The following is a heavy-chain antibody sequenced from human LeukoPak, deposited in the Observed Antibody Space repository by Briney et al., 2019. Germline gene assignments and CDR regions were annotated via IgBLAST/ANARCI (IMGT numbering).Heavy chain of an antibody. V-gene: IGHV3-21*01. J-gene: IGHJ6*03. CDR1: GFTFSSYS. D-gene: IGHD1-14*01. CDR2: ISSSSSYI. Sequence: GESLRLSCAASGFTFSSYSMNWVRQAPGKGLEWVSSISSSSSYIYYADSVKGRFTISRDNAKNSLYLQMNSLRAEDTAVYYCARDVERDNGDHYYYYYMDVWGKGTTVTVSS. CDR3: ARDVERDNGDHYYYYYMDV.